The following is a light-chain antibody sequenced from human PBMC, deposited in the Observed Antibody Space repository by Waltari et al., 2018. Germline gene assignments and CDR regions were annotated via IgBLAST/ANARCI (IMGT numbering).Light chain of an antibody. CDR3: QQYNNWPL. CDR1: QGVSSE. J-gene: IGKJ3*01. Sequence: EIVMTQSPATLSVSPGERATLTCMASQGVSSELAWYQQKPGQAPRLLIYATSTRATGIPARCSVSGSGTEFTLTISSLQSEDFAVYYCQQYNNWPLFGPGTKVDFK. CDR2: ATS. V-gene: IGKV3-15*01.